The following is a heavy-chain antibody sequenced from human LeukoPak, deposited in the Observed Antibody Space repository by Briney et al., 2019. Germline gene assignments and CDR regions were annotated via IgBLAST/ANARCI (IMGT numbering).Heavy chain of an antibody. Sequence: PGGSLRLSCAASGFTFSDYYMSWIRQAPGKGLEWVSYISSSGSTIYYADSVKGRFTISRDNAKNSLYLQMNSLRAEDTAVYYCAREDIVVVPAATYYYYYGMDVWGQGTTVTVS. CDR1: GFTFSDYY. V-gene: IGHV3-11*01. CDR2: ISSSGSTI. D-gene: IGHD2-2*01. J-gene: IGHJ6*02. CDR3: AREDIVVVPAATYYYYYGMDV.